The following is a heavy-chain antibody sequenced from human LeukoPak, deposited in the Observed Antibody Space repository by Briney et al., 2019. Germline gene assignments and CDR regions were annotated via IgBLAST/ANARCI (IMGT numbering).Heavy chain of an antibody. CDR3: ARVRAGYSYGYFDY. Sequence: PGGSLRVSCAASGFTFSSYGMHWVRQAQGKGLEWVAVIWYDGSNKYYADSVKGRFTISRDNTKNTLYLQMTSLRAEDTAVYYCARVRAGYSYGYFDYWGQGTLVTVSS. J-gene: IGHJ4*02. CDR1: GFTFSSYG. D-gene: IGHD5-18*01. CDR2: IWYDGSNK. V-gene: IGHV3-33*01.